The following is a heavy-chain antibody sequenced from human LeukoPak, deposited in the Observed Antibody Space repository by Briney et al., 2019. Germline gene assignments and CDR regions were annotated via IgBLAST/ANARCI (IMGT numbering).Heavy chain of an antibody. CDR3: ARESSIDY. Sequence: GGSLRLSCAASGFPFDSYAMHWVREAPGRGLEWVAVISYDGSNKYYADSVKGRFTISRDNAKNSLYLQMNNLRDEDTAGYYCARESSIDYWGQGTLVTVSS. J-gene: IGHJ4*02. CDR1: GFPFDSYA. V-gene: IGHV3-30-3*01. CDR2: ISYDGSNK.